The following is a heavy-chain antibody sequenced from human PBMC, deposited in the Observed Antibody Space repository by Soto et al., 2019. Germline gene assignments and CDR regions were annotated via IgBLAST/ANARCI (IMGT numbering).Heavy chain of an antibody. J-gene: IGHJ4*02. Sequence: ASVKVSCKTSGYIFTNYGVAWVRQAPGQGLELVAWISGYNGYPKYTQKLQGRVTVSTDTSTRIGYMELRNLRSDDTAVYYCARGSAGALYDFWGQGTLVTVSS. D-gene: IGHD6-13*01. CDR3: ARGSAGALYDF. CDR1: GYIFTNYG. V-gene: IGHV1-18*01. CDR2: ISGYNGYP.